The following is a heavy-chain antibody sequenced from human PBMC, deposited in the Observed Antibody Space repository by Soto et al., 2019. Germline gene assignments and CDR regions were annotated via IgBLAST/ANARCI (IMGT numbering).Heavy chain of an antibody. J-gene: IGHJ5*02. V-gene: IGHV5-10-1*01. Sequence: GESLKISCKGSGYSFTSYWISWVRQMPGKGLEWMGRIDPSDSYTNYSPSFQCHVTISADKSISTAYLQWSSLKASDTAMYYCARLTGYSSGRNWFVPWGQGTLVTVSS. CDR2: IDPSDSYT. D-gene: IGHD6-19*01. CDR3: ARLTGYSSGRNWFVP. CDR1: GYSFTSYW.